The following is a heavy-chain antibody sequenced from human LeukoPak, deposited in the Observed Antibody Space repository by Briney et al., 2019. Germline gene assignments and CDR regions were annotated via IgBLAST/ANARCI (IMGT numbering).Heavy chain of an antibody. Sequence: GGSLRLSCADSGLTFSNYAMNWVRQAPGKGLEWVAIISYDGTYKYYADSVKGRFTISRDNSKTTLYLQMNTLRVEDTAVYYCARSLSTTLYSYFDYWGQGTLVTVSS. CDR3: ARSLSTTLYSYFDY. V-gene: IGHV3-30-3*01. D-gene: IGHD3-16*02. J-gene: IGHJ4*02. CDR1: GLTFSNYA. CDR2: ISYDGTYK.